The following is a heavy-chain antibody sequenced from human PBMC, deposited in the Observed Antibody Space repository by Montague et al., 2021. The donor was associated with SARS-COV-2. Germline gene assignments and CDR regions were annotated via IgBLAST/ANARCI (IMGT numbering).Heavy chain of an antibody. CDR3: ATTTGLGS. V-gene: IGHV3-23*03. CDR2: IYSGGSST. CDR1: GFTFSSHA. Sequence: SLRLSCAASGFTFSSHAMSWVRQAPGKGLEWVSVIYSGGSSTYYADSVKGRFTISRDNSKNTLYLQMNSLRAEDTAVYYCATTTGLGSWGQGTLVTVSS. D-gene: IGHD4-17*01. J-gene: IGHJ5*02.